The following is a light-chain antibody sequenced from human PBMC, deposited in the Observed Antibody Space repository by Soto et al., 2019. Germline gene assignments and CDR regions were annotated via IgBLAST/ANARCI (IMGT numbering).Light chain of an antibody. J-gene: IGKJ1*01. CDR3: QQFGSSPRT. CDR2: AAS. Sequence: EIVLTQSPGTLSLSPGERATLSCRASQSVSSNYLAWYQQKPGQAPRLVIYAASSRATGIPDRFSGSGSGTDFTLTISRLEPEDFALYYCQQFGSSPRTFGQGTKVEIK. CDR1: QSVSSNY. V-gene: IGKV3-20*01.